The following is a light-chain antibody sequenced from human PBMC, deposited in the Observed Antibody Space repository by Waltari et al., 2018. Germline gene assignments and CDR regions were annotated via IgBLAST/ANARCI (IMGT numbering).Light chain of an antibody. V-gene: IGKV3-15*01. CDR2: GAS. CDR1: QSVRTN. CDR3: QQYNIWPPVYT. Sequence: EIVMTQSPATLPVSPGEGATLSCRASQSVRTNVAWYQQKPGQAPRLLIYGASTRATGVPARFSGSGSGTEFSLTISSLQSEDFAVYYCQQYNIWPPVYTFGQGTKLEIK. J-gene: IGKJ2*01.